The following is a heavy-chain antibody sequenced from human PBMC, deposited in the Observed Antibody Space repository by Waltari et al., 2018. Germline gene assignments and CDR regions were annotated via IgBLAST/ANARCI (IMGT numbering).Heavy chain of an antibody. CDR3: ARGRYSSGYYYFDY. J-gene: IGHJ4*02. V-gene: IGHV4-34*01. CDR2: INHSGST. D-gene: IGHD3-22*01. Sequence: VQLVESGGGLVKPGGSLRLSCAASGFTFSSYSMNWVRQAPGKGLEWIGEINHSGSTNYNPSLKSRVTISVDTSKNQFSLKLSSVTAADTAVYYCARGRYSSGYYYFDYWGQGTLVTVSS. CDR1: GFTFSSYS.